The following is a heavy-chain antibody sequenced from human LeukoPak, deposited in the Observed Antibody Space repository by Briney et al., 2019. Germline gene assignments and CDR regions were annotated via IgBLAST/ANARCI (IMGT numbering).Heavy chain of an antibody. CDR2: IYYSGST. J-gene: IGHJ1*01. D-gene: IGHD2-21*02. CDR3: AGIPVHCGGDCYSRYFQH. V-gene: IGHV4-34*01. CDR1: GGSFSGYY. Sequence: SETLSLTCAVYGGSFSGYYWSWIRQPPGKGLEWIGSIYYSGSTYYNPSLKSRVTISVDTSKNQFSLKLSSVTAADTAVYYCAGIPVHCGGDCYSRYFQHWGQGTLVTVSS.